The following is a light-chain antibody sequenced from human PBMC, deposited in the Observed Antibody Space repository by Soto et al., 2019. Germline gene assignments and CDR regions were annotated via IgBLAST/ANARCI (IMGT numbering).Light chain of an antibody. V-gene: IGKV3-15*01. CDR3: QQYYTCSWT. CDR1: YSVKNN. Sequence: TTHPPALPAVSRGKRTTLSCIDSYSVKNNLAWYQQKLGQPPRVLIYGASTRATGIPDRFTGSGSGTEFILTINSLQAEDAAVYYCQQYYTCSWTFGQGTKVDIK. J-gene: IGKJ1*01. CDR2: GAS.